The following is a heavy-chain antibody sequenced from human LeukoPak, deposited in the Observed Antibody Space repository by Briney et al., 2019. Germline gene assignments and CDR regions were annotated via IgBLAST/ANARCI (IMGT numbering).Heavy chain of an antibody. CDR2: LYSGGST. D-gene: IGHD5-18*01. J-gene: IGHJ4*02. CDR1: GFSVSSDY. V-gene: IGHV3-53*01. Sequence: PGRSLRLSCVASGFSVSSDYMTWVRQAPGKELEWVSVLYSGGSTYYADSVKGRFTISRDNSKNTLYLQMNNLRVEDTAVYYCARYHTALNYWGQGTLVTASS. CDR3: ARYHTALNY.